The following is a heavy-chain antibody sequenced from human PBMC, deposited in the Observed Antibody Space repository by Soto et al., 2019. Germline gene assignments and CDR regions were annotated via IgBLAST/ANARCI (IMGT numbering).Heavy chain of an antibody. J-gene: IGHJ4*02. CDR1: VFTFSTCA. CDR2: ISYDGGSK. Sequence: WGSLRLSCASSVFTFSTCAMHWVRQAPGRGLEWVAVISYDGGSKYYADSVKGRFTISRDNSKNTLSLQMKSLTAEDTAVYYCVRTQDYDITTYYYVLAFWGQGALVTVSS. D-gene: IGHD3-10*02. CDR3: VRTQDYDITTYYYVLAF. V-gene: IGHV3-30-3*01.